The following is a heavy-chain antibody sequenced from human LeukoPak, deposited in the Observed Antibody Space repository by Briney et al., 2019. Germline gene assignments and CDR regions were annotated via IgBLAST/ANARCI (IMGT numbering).Heavy chain of an antibody. Sequence: GGSLRLSCAASGFTFSSYVMSWVSRVHGEGLGWVSALSGGGGSTYYADSVKGRFTISRDNSKNTPYLEMSSLRAEDTATYYCAKGSAAARPYFFDYWGQGTLVTVSS. V-gene: IGHV3-23*01. D-gene: IGHD6-6*01. CDR2: LSGGGGST. CDR3: AKGSAAARPYFFDY. CDR1: GFTFSSYV. J-gene: IGHJ4*02.